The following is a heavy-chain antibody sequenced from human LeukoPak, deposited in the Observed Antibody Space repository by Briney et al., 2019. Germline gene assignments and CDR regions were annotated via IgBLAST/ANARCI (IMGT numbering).Heavy chain of an antibody. J-gene: IGHJ4*02. D-gene: IGHD6-19*01. V-gene: IGHV4-39*01. CDR1: GGSISSSSYY. Sequence: LSETLSLTCTVSGGSISSSSYYWGWIRQPPGKGLEWIGSIYYSGSTYYNPSLKSRVTISVDTSKNQFSLKLSSVTAADTAVYYCARRVAGTYYFDYWGQGTLVTVSS. CDR2: IYYSGST. CDR3: ARRVAGTYYFDY.